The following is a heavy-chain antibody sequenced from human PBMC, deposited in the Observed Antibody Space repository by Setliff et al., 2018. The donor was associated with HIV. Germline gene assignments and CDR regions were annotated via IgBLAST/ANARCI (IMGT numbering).Heavy chain of an antibody. CDR2: INPNSGGT. CDR1: GYTFTGYY. J-gene: IGHJ3*02. D-gene: IGHD6-19*01. V-gene: IGHV1-2*06. Sequence: ASVKVSCKASGYTFTGYYMHWVRQAPGQGLEWMGRINPNSGGTNYAQKFQGRVTMTRDTSISTAYMELSRLRSDDTAVYYCATHSSGWYLRAFDIWGQGTMVTVSS. CDR3: ATHSSGWYLRAFDI.